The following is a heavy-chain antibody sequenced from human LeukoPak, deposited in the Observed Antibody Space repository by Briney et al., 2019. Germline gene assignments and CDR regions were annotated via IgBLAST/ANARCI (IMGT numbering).Heavy chain of an antibody. CDR2: IYTSGST. CDR3: ARGEYSSSALLGYYYYYMDV. D-gene: IGHD6-6*01. J-gene: IGHJ6*03. CDR1: GGSISSFY. V-gene: IGHV4-4*07. Sequence: SETLSLTCTVSGGSISSFYWSWIRQPAGKGLEWIGRIYTSGSTNYNPSLKSRVTMSVDTSKNQFSLKLSSVTAADTAVYYCARGEYSSSALLGYYYYYMDVWGKGTTVTVSS.